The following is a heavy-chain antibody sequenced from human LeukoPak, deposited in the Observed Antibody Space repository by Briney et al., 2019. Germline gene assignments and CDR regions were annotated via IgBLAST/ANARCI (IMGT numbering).Heavy chain of an antibody. CDR1: GVSFSGYY. Sequence: SETLSLTCAVYGVSFSGYYWSWIRQPPGKGLEWIGEINHSGSTNYNPSLKSRVTISVDTSRNQFSLKLSSVTAADTAVYYCARPFEAGDNYWGQGTLVTVSS. CDR2: INHSGST. V-gene: IGHV4-34*01. J-gene: IGHJ4*02. CDR3: ARPFEAGDNY. D-gene: IGHD6-13*01.